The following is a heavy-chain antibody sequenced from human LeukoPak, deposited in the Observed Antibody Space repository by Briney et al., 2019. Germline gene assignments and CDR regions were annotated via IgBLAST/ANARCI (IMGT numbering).Heavy chain of an antibody. CDR1: GFTFSSYS. CDR3: AIGRFLEWLPGFDY. Sequence: GGSLRLSCAASGFTFSSYSMNWVRQAPGKGLEWVSYISSSSSTIYYADSVKGRFTISRDNAKNSLYLQMNSLRAEDTAVYYCAIGRFLEWLPGFDYWGQGTLVTVSS. CDR2: ISSSSSTI. V-gene: IGHV3-48*01. J-gene: IGHJ4*02. D-gene: IGHD3-3*01.